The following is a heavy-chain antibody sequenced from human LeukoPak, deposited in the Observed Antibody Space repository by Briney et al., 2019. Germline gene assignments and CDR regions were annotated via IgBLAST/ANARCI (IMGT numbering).Heavy chain of an antibody. CDR1: GGSISSHY. Sequence: SETLSLTCTVSGGSISSHYWSWIRQPPGKGLEWIGYIYYSGSTNYNPSLKSRSTISVDTSKNQFSLKLSSVTAADTAVYYGARDRRYFWSGNLCTNYYMDVWRKGTTAT. D-gene: IGHD3-3*01. V-gene: IGHV4-59*11. CDR3: ARDRRYFWSGNLCTNYYMDV. J-gene: IGHJ6*03. CDR2: IYYSGST.